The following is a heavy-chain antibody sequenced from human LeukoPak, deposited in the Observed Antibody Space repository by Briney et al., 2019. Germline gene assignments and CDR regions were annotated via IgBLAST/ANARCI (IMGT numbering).Heavy chain of an antibody. CDR2: IYYTGST. CDR3: ARRTVVLDY. J-gene: IGHJ4*02. D-gene: IGHD4-23*01. V-gene: IGHV4-59*08. CDR1: GGSINTYY. Sequence: SETLSLTCTVSGGSINTYYWTWVRQPPGKGLEWIGYIYYTGSTTYNPSLESRVTISVDTSKNQFSLKLTSATAADTAFYYCARRTVVLDYWGQGTLVTVSS.